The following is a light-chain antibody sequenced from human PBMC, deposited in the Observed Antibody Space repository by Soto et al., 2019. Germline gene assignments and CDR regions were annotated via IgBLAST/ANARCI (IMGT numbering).Light chain of an antibody. CDR2: LNSDGSH. J-gene: IGLJ2*01. Sequence: QSVLTQSPSASASLGASVKLTCTLSSGHSNYAIAWHQQQSEKGPRYLMKLNSDGSHSKGDGIPDRFSGSSSGAERYLTISSVQSEDEADYYCQTWGSGIVVFGGGTKLTV. V-gene: IGLV4-69*01. CDR1: SGHSNYA. CDR3: QTWGSGIVV.